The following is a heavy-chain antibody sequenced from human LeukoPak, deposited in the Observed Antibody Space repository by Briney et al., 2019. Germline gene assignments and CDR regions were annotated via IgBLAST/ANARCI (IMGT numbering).Heavy chain of an antibody. V-gene: IGHV3-23*01. D-gene: IGHD3-10*01. CDR3: ARSGSGSYFLDY. CDR2: ISGSGGST. J-gene: IGHJ4*02. CDR1: GFTFSSYT. Sequence: GGSLRLSCTASGFTFSSYTMSWVRQAPGRGLEWVSAISGSGGSTYYADSVKGRFTISRDNFKHTLYLQMNSLRAEDTAVYYCARSGSGSYFLDYWGQGTLVTVSS.